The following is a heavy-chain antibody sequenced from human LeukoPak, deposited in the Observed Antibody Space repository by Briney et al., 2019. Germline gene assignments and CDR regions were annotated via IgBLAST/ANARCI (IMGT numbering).Heavy chain of an antibody. V-gene: IGHV3-74*01. D-gene: IGHD1-26*01. CDR2: INDDGSIT. J-gene: IGHJ4*02. Sequence: GGSLRLPCAASGFTFSTYWMHWLRQAPGKGLVWVSRINDDGSITTYADSVKGRFTISRDNAKSTLYLQMNSLRAEDTAVYYCARGLGSPTDYWGQGTLVTVSS. CDR1: GFTFSTYW. CDR3: ARGLGSPTDY.